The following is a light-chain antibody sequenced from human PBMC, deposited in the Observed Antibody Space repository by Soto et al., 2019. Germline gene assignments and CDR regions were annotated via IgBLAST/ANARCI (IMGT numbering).Light chain of an antibody. V-gene: IGKV1-5*03. CDR2: KAS. CDR3: QHYNSYSEA. Sequence: DIQMTQSPSTLSGSVGDRVTITCRASQTISSWLAWYQQKPGKAPKLLIYKASTLKSGVPPRFSGSGSGTEFTLTISSLQPHDFATYYCQHYNSYSEALGQGTKVDIK. CDR1: QTISSW. J-gene: IGKJ1*01.